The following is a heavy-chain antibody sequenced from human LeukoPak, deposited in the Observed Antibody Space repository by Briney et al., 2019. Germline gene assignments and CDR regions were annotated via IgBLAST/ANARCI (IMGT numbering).Heavy chain of an antibody. J-gene: IGHJ6*03. CDR1: GGSFSGYY. CDR3: ARDGYGSGTGHDYYYYYYMDV. Sequence: SETLSLTCAVYGGSFSGYYWSWIRQPPGKGLEWIGEINHSGGTNYNPSLKSRVTISVDTSKNQFSLKLSSVTAADTAVYYCARDGYGSGTGHDYYYYYYMDVWGKGTTVTVSS. CDR2: INHSGGT. D-gene: IGHD3-10*01. V-gene: IGHV4-34*01.